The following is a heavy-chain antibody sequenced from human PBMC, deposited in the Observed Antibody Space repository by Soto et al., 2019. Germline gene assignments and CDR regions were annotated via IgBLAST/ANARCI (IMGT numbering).Heavy chain of an antibody. CDR1: GFTFSSYG. V-gene: IGHV3-30*18. CDR3: AKDSSGPRYYFDY. CDR2: ISYDGNSK. Sequence: QVQLVESGGGVVQPGRSLRLSCAASGFTFSSYGIHWLRQAPGKGLEWVALISYDGNSKYYADSVTGRFTISGDNSKNTLCLQMYSLRAEDTAVYYCAKDSSGPRYYFDYWGQGTLVTVSS. D-gene: IGHD6-19*01. J-gene: IGHJ4*02.